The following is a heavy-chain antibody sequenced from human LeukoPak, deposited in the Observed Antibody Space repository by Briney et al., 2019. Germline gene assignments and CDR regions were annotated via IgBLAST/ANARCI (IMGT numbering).Heavy chain of an antibody. CDR2: ISSGGSSI. J-gene: IGHJ6*04. Sequence: GGSLRLSCAASGFPFSSYEMNWVRQAPGKGLEWVSYISSGGSSISYADSVKGRFTISRDNAKNSLYLQMNSLRANDTALYYCARDLASTDVWGKGTTVTVSS. D-gene: IGHD3-16*01. CDR1: GFPFSSYE. CDR3: ARDLASTDV. V-gene: IGHV3-48*03.